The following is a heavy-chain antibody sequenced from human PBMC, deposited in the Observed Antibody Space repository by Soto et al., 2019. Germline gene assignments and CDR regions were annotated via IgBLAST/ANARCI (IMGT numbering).Heavy chain of an antibody. D-gene: IGHD6-19*01. V-gene: IGHV3-30-3*01. J-gene: IGHJ6*02. CDR1: GFTFSSYA. CDR2: ISYDGSNK. Sequence: GGSLRLSCAASGFTFSSYAMHWVRQAPGKGLEWVAVISYDGSNKYYADSVKGRFTISRDNSKNTLYLQMNSLRAEDTAVYYCARDLIGFRGWYLGVSYYGMDVWGQGTTVTVSS. CDR3: ARDLIGFRGWYLGVSYYGMDV.